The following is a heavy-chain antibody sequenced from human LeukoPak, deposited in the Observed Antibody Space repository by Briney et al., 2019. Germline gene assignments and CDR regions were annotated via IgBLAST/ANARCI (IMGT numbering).Heavy chain of an antibody. CDR1: GYIFTSYD. V-gene: IGHV1-8*01. J-gene: IGHJ6*02. CDR2: MNPNSGNT. CDR3: ARGVVVRQWLVRRDYYYGMDV. Sequence: GASVKVSCKASGYIFTSYDINWVRQATGQGLEWMGWMNPNSGNTGYAQKFQGRVTMTRNTSISTAYMEPSSLRSEDTAVYYCARGVVVRQWLVRRDYYYGMDVWGQGTTVTVSS. D-gene: IGHD6-19*01.